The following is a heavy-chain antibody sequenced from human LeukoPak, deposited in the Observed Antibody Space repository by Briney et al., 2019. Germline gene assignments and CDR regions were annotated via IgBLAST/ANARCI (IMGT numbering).Heavy chain of an antibody. D-gene: IGHD6-19*01. CDR1: GFTFSGSS. Sequence: GGSLRLSCAASGFTFSGSSMTWVRQAPGKGLEWVSAISGSGANTYYADSVKGRFTISRDNSKKTLYLQMSSLRAEDTAVYYCAKRHASGCYSLDYWGQGTLVTVSS. V-gene: IGHV3-23*01. CDR3: AKRHASGCYSLDY. J-gene: IGHJ4*02. CDR2: ISGSGANT.